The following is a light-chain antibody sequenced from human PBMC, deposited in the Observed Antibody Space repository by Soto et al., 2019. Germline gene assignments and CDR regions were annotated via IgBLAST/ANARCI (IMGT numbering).Light chain of an antibody. CDR3: SSYAGSNTYV. CDR2: EGS. V-gene: IGLV2-8*01. CDR1: SSDVGAYNY. J-gene: IGLJ1*01. Sequence: QSVLTQPPSASGSPGQSVTISCTGTSSDVGAYNYVSWYQQHPGKAPKLMIYEGSKRPSGVPDRFSGSKSGNTASLTVSGLQAEDETDYYCSSYAGSNTYVFGTGTKVTVL.